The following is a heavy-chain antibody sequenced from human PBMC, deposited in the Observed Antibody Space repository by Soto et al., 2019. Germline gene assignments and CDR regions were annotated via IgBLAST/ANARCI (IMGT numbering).Heavy chain of an antibody. CDR3: ARSLLKVILPLGY. Sequence: QVQLVQSGAEVKKPGASVKVSCKASGYTFSGYYMHWVRQAPGQGFEWMGWINTLSGDTSFPQKFQGRLAMTRDTSIDTAFMEVSRLTSDDTAIYYCARSLLKVILPLGYWGQGTLVSVSS. D-gene: IGHD3-3*02. J-gene: IGHJ4*02. CDR2: INTLSGDT. V-gene: IGHV1-2*02. CDR1: GYTFSGYY.